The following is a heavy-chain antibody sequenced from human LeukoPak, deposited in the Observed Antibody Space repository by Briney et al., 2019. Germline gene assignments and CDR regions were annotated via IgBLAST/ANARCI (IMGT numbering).Heavy chain of an antibody. J-gene: IGHJ5*02. V-gene: IGHV3-48*01. D-gene: IGHD3-22*01. CDR2: SGISSGTI. CDR1: GFSFRDYA. CDR3: ARDTYHYDSRAYSLDL. Sequence: GGSLRLSCVSSGFSFRDYAVNWVRQSPWKGLEWIASSGISSGTIYYGDSVKGRFTVSRDNANNSLYLQMSSLRVEDRGIYYCARDTYHYDSRAYSLDLWGQGTLVTVSS.